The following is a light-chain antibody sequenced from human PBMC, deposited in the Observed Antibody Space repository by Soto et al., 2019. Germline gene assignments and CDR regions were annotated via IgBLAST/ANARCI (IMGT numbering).Light chain of an antibody. CDR1: QPISTY. Sequence: AIRMTQSPSSFSAYTGDKVTIPCRASQPISTYLAWYQQKQGEAPRLLIYAASTLQSGVPSRFSGSGSGTDFTLTISCLQSEDFATYYCQQYYTYPLAFGQGTKVEI. V-gene: IGKV1-8*01. J-gene: IGKJ1*01. CDR2: AAS. CDR3: QQYYTYPLA.